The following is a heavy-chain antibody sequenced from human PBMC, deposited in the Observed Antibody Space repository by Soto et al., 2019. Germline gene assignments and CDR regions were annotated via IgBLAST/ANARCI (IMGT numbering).Heavy chain of an antibody. D-gene: IGHD4-17*01. V-gene: IGHV3-30*03. J-gene: IGHJ6*03. CDR2: ISYDGSNK. Sequence: PGGSLILSCAASGFTFSSYGMHWVRQAPGKGLEWVAVISYDGSNKYYADSVKGRFTMTRNTSISTAYMELSSLRSEDTAVYYCARGPGTATTPFGYYYYYMDVWGKGTTVTVSS. CDR1: GFTFSSYG. CDR3: ARGPGTATTPFGYYYYYMDV.